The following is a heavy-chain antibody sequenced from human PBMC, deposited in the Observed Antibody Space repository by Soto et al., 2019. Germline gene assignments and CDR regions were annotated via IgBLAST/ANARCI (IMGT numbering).Heavy chain of an antibody. D-gene: IGHD3-22*01. J-gene: IGHJ5*02. CDR3: ARHDYDSTGMQKFAP. Sequence: QVQLQESGPGLVKPSETLSLACTVSGASISSSNWWSWVRQPPGKGLEWIGEIYPSGSTKYNPSLKSLVNISVDKSNNQSSLKLTSVTAAATAVYYCARHDYDSTGMQKFAPWGQGALVTVSS. CDR1: GASISSSNW. V-gene: IGHV4-4*02. CDR2: IYPSGST.